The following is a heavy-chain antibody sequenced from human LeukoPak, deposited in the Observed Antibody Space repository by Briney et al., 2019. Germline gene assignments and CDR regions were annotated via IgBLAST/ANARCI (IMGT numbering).Heavy chain of an antibody. V-gene: IGHV3-48*01. J-gene: IGHJ4*02. Sequence: GGSLRLSCAASGFAFSTYSMNWVRQAPGKGLDWVSYIRSDSSIIHYTDSVKGRFTISRDNGKNSLYLQMNSLRAEGTAVYFCARVQAGKWDFDFWGQGTLVTVSS. D-gene: IGHD2-8*01. CDR3: ARVQAGKWDFDF. CDR1: GFAFSTYS. CDR2: IRSDSSII.